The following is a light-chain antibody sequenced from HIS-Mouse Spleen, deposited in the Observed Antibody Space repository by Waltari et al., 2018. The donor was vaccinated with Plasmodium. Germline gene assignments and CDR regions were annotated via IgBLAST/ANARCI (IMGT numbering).Light chain of an antibody. J-gene: IGKJ3*01. V-gene: IGKV3-15*01. CDR2: GAS. CDR3: QQYNNWSFT. CDR1: QRVSSN. Sequence: EIVMTQSPATLSVSPGERATLSCRASQRVSSNLAWYQQKPGQAPRLLIYGASPRATGIPARVSGSGSGTEFTLTISSLQSEDFAVYYCQQYNNWSFTFGPGTKVDIK.